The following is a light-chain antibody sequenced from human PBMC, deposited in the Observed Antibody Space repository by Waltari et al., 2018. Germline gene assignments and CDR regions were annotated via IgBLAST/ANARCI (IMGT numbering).Light chain of an antibody. CDR3: HHYYIPPLT. CDR2: WAS. CDR1: QSLFSTSNSKTY. Sequence: DIVMTQSPDFLAVSLGERATINCKSSQSLFSTSNSKTYISWYQQKPGQPPKRLLYWASTRGSGVPDRFSGSGSGTDFTLTISSLQAEDVAVYYCHHYYIPPLTFGQGTRLEIK. J-gene: IGKJ5*01. V-gene: IGKV4-1*01.